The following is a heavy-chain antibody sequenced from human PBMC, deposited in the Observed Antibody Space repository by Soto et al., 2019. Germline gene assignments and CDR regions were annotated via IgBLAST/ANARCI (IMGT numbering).Heavy chain of an antibody. Sequence: EVQLVESGGGLVQPGRSLRLSCAASGFTFDDYVMHWVRQAPGKGLEWVSGISWNSGSIGYADSVKGRFTISRDNAKNSLYLQMNSLRAEDTALYYCAKANYVYMDVWGKGTTVTVSS. V-gene: IGHV3-9*01. CDR3: AKANYVYMDV. CDR1: GFTFDDYV. CDR2: ISWNSGSI. J-gene: IGHJ6*03.